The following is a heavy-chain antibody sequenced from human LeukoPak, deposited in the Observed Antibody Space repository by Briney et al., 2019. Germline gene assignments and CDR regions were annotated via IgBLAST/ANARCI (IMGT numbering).Heavy chain of an antibody. CDR2: ISSSSSYI. Sequence: GGSLRLPCAASGFTFSSYSMNWVRQAPGKGLEWVSSISSSSSYIYYADSVKGRFTISRDNAKSSLSLQMNSLRAEDTAVYYCARDGGSYTHYWGQGTLVAVSS. J-gene: IGHJ4*02. V-gene: IGHV3-21*01. CDR1: GFTFSSYS. D-gene: IGHD1-26*01. CDR3: ARDGGSYTHY.